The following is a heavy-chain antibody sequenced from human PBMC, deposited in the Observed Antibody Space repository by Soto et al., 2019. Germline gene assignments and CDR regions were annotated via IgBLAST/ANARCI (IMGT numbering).Heavy chain of an antibody. V-gene: IGHV1-18*04. J-gene: IGHJ4*02. CDR3: ARASYDSSGSSFDY. CDR2: ISAYNGNT. D-gene: IGHD3-22*01. CDR1: GYTFTSYG. Sequence: ASVKVSCKASGYTFTSYGISWVRQAPGQGLELMGWISAYNGNTNYAQKLQGRVTMTTDTSTSTAYMELRSLRSDDTAVYYCARASYDSSGSSFDYWGQGTLVTVYS.